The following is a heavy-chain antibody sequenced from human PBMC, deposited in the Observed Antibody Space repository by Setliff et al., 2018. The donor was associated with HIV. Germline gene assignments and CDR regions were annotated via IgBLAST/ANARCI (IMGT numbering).Heavy chain of an antibody. V-gene: IGHV4-34*01. CDR2: IHHSGST. CDR1: GGSFSAYY. D-gene: IGHD2-8*01. J-gene: IGHJ3*02. Sequence: SETLSLTCAVYGGSFSAYYWSWIRQPPGKGLEWIGEIHHSGSTNYNPSLKSRVTISVDTSKKHFSLKLTSVTAADTAMYYCARGLDIVLMVYAIPDAFDIWGQGTMVTVSS. CDR3: ARGLDIVLMVYAIPDAFDI.